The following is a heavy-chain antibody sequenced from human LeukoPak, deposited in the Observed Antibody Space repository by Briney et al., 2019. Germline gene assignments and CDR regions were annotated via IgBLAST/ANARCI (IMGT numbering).Heavy chain of an antibody. CDR1: GFTLSNYN. D-gene: IGHD3-3*01. Sequence: PGGSLRLSCAASGFTLSNYNMNWVRQAPGKGLEWVSSITTSSSYIYYADSVKRRFIISRDNAKNSLYLQMNSLRAEDTAVCHCARARTDFWSGYYDFWGQGTLVTVSS. V-gene: IGHV3-21*01. CDR3: ARARTDFWSGYYDF. CDR2: ITTSSSYI. J-gene: IGHJ4*02.